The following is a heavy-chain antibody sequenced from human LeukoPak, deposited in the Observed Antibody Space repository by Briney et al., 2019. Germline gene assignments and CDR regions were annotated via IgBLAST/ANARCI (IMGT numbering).Heavy chain of an antibody. CDR3: RRERAGTSGYIVVQN. J-gene: IGHJ4*02. D-gene: IGHD1-1*01. CDR1: GFTSRNFS. Sequence: GRSLSLSCAVSGFTSRNFSTHWVRHAPGRGLVWVSRITRDEITTYANSVTGRFTISKENAQNMLSRRMNSLTPEGTAGYYCRRERAGTSGYIVVQNWGQRTLVTVST. CDR2: ITRDEIT. V-gene: IGHV3-74*01.